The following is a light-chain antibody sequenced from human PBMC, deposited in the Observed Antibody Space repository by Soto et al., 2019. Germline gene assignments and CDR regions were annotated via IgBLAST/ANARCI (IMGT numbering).Light chain of an antibody. CDR1: QSLVHNDGNTY. V-gene: IGKV2-24*01. CDR3: QQHGTT. Sequence: DIVMTQTPLSSPVTLGQAASISCRSSQSLVHNDGNTYLSWFQQRPGQPPRLLIYKVSDRFSGVPDRFSGSGAGTDFTLTISRLEPEDSAVYYCQQHGTTFGQGTKV. J-gene: IGKJ1*01. CDR2: KVS.